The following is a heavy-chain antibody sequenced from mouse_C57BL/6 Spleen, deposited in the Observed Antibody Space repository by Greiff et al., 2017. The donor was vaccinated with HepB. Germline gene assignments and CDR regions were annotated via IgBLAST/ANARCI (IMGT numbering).Heavy chain of an antibody. CDR3: ARSDYYGSSSFDY. Sequence: VQLQQPGAELVKPGASVKLSCKASGYTFTSYWMHWVKQRPGQGLEWIGMIHPNSGSTNYNEKFKSKATLTVDKSSSTAYMQLSSLTSGDSAVYYCARSDYYGSSSFDYWGQGTTLTVSS. CDR1: GYTFTSYW. J-gene: IGHJ2*01. V-gene: IGHV1-64*01. D-gene: IGHD1-1*01. CDR2: IHPNSGST.